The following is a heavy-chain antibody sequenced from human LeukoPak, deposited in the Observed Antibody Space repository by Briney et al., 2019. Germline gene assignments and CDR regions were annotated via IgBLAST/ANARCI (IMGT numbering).Heavy chain of an antibody. Sequence: SETLSLTCTVSGGSISSSSYYWGWIRQPPGKGLEWIGSIYYSGSTYYNPSLKSRVTISVDTSKNQLSLKLSSVTAADTAVYYCASLARILYLLPYGAVNYWGQGTLVTVSS. V-gene: IGHV4-39*07. CDR2: IYYSGST. D-gene: IGHD2/OR15-2a*01. CDR1: GGSISSSSYY. CDR3: ASLARILYLLPYGAVNY. J-gene: IGHJ4*02.